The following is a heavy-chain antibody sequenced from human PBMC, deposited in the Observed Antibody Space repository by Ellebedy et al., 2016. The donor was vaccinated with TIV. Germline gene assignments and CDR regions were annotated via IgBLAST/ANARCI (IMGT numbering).Heavy chain of an antibody. J-gene: IGHJ4*02. CDR2: INPNSGGT. D-gene: IGHD5-12*01. CDR1: GYTFTGYY. CDR3: ARGPYPQDIVAPWGY. V-gene: IGHV1-2*02. Sequence: ASVKVSCKASGYTFTGYYMHWVRQAPGQGLEWMGWINPNSGGTNYSQKFQGRVTMTRDTSISTAYMELSRLRSDDTAVYYCARGPYPQDIVAPWGYWGQGTLVTVSS.